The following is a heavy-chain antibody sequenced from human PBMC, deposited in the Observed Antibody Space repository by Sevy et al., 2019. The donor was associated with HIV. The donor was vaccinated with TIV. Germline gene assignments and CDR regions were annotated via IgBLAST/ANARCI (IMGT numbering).Heavy chain of an antibody. Sequence: ASVNVSCKASGYTSTSYDINWVRQATGQGLEWMGWMNPNTGNTGYAQKFQGRVTMTRDTSTSTAYMEIRSLRSDDTAIYYCTRVRGMNYYDTGVYREYNWIDHWGQGTLVTVSS. V-gene: IGHV1-8*02. CDR3: TRVRGMNYYDTGVYREYNWIDH. D-gene: IGHD3-22*01. CDR2: MNPNTGNT. J-gene: IGHJ5*02. CDR1: GYTSTSYD.